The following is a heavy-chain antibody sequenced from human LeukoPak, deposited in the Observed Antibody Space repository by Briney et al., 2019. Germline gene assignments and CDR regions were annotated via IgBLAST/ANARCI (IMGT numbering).Heavy chain of an antibody. J-gene: IGHJ4*02. D-gene: IGHD3-10*01. CDR3: AREFQRGWDY. Sequence: GASVKVSCKTSGYTFTGYFMHWVRQAPGQGLEWMGWIYPNSGGTNYAPKFQGRVTMTRDTSISTAYMKLSRLQSDDTAVYYCAREFQRGWDYWGQGTLVPVSS. CDR2: IYPNSGGT. CDR1: GYTFTGYF. V-gene: IGHV1-2*02.